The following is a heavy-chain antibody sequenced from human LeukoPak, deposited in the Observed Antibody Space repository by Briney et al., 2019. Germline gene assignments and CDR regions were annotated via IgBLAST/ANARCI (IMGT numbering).Heavy chain of an antibody. CDR1: GFTFSTFA. D-gene: IGHD5-12*01. CDR3: AKDRAWLRFDD. V-gene: IGHV3-23*01. Sequence: GGSLRLSCAASGFTFSTFAMIWVRQPPGKGLEWVSSIFPSGGEIHYADSVRGRFTISRDNSKSTLSLQMNSLRAEDTAVYYCAKDRAWLRFDDWGQGILVTVSS. J-gene: IGHJ4*02. CDR2: IFPSGGEI.